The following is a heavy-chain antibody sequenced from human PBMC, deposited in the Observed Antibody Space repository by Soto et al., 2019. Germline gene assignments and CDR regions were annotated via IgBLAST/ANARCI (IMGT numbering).Heavy chain of an antibody. D-gene: IGHD2-15*01. V-gene: IGHV4-30-4*01. J-gene: IGHJ4*02. CDR1: GGSISSGEYY. CDR3: ARGNTPLGY. Sequence: PSGTMSLTFTVSGGSISSGEYYGSRIRQPPWKGLEWIGYIYYSGSTYYNPSLKSRVTISVDTSKNQFSLKVSSVTAADTAVYYCARGNTPLGYWGQGTLVTVSS. CDR2: IYYSGST.